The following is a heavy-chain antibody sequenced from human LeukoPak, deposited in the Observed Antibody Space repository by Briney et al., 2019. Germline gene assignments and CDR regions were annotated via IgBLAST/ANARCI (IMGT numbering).Heavy chain of an antibody. CDR1: GGSISSYY. Sequence: SETLSLTCTVSGGSISSYYWSWIRQPAGKGLDWIGRIYTSGSTNYNPSLKSRVTMSVDTSKNQFSLKLSSVTAADTAVYYCAREDDSSGYGYYFDYWGQGTLVTVSS. CDR2: IYTSGST. J-gene: IGHJ4*02. CDR3: AREDDSSGYGYYFDY. D-gene: IGHD3-22*01. V-gene: IGHV4-4*07.